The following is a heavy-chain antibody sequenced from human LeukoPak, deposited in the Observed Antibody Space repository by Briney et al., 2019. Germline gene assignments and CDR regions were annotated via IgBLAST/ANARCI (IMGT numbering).Heavy chain of an antibody. CDR2: IRNKANSYTT. D-gene: IGHD6-13*01. Sequence: PGGSLRLSCAVSEFAFSNAWMTWFRQAPGKGLEWVGRIRNKANSYTTEYAASVKGRFTFSRDDSKNSLYLQMNNLKTEDTAVYYCAREGAAAEFDHWGQGTLATVSS. CDR3: AREGAAAEFDH. J-gene: IGHJ4*02. CDR1: EFAFSNAW. V-gene: IGHV3-72*01.